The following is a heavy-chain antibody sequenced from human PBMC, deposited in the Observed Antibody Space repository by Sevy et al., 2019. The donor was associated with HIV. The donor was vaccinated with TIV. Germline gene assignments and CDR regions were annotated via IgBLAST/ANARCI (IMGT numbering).Heavy chain of an antibody. CDR2: XYXXGST. CDR3: AREGCSSTSCXSXRXXXXX. CDR1: XXXVSSNY. V-gene: IGHV3-53*01. D-gene: IGHD2-2*01. J-gene: IGHJ4*02. Sequence: GGSLRLSCAASXXXVSSNYMXWXRXAPXXXLEXXXXXYXXGSTYYADXVKGRFTISRDNSKNTLYLQMNSLRAEDTXVYYCAREGCSSTSCXSXRXXXXXXGXGTLVTVSS.